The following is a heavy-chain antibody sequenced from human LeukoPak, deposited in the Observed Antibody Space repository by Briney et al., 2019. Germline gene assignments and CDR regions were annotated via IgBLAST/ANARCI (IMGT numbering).Heavy chain of an antibody. CDR2: IYTSGRT. CDR1: GGSISSGSYY. CDR3: AREGVEGY. D-gene: IGHD2-15*01. J-gene: IGHJ4*02. Sequence: SQTLSLTCTVSGGSISSGSYYWSWIRQPAGKGLEWIGHIYTSGRTNYNPSLKSRVAISLDTSKNQFSLKLTSVTAADTAVYYCAREGVEGYWGQGTLVTVSS. V-gene: IGHV4-61*09.